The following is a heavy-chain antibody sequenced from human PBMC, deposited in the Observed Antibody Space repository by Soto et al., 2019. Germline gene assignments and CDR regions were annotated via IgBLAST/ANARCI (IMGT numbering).Heavy chain of an antibody. Sequence: SLRLSCAASGFKFSNYAMSWVRQAPGKGLEWVSLISATGGGTYYADSVKGRFTISRDNSHNTLYLQVHSLTAEDTAVYYCAKDRRAGGNSAFYFDFWGQGAQVTVSS. D-gene: IGHD3-16*01. CDR2: ISATGGGT. CDR3: AKDRRAGGNSAFYFDF. V-gene: IGHV3-23*01. J-gene: IGHJ4*02. CDR1: GFKFSNYA.